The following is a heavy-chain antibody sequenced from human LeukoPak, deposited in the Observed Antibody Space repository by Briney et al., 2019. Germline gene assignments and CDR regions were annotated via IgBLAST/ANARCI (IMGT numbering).Heavy chain of an antibody. CDR3: ARGNTPMVGRYYFDY. D-gene: IGHD5-18*01. V-gene: IGHV3-53*01. J-gene: IGHJ4*02. CDR1: GFSGFTVSSNY. Sequence: GGSLRLSCAASGFSGFTVSSNYMSWVRQAPGKGLEWVSVIYSGGATYYADSVKGRFTISRDSSKNTLFLQMNSLRAGDTAVYYCARGNTPMVGRYYFDYWGQGTLVTVSS. CDR2: IYSGGAT.